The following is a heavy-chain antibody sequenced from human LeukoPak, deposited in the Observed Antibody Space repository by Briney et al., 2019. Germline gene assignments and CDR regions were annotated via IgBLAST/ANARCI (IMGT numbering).Heavy chain of an antibody. CDR3: ARDLSGGSSSYYFDY. D-gene: IGHD2-15*01. J-gene: IGHJ4*02. CDR2: ITPTSSYI. V-gene: IGHV3-21*01. CDR1: GLTFSSYS. Sequence: PGGSLRLSCAASGLTFSSYSFNWVRQAPGKGLEWVSSITPTSSYIYYADSVKGRFTISRDNAKNSLYLQMNSLRAEDTAVYYCARDLSGGSSSYYFDYWGQGTLVTVSS.